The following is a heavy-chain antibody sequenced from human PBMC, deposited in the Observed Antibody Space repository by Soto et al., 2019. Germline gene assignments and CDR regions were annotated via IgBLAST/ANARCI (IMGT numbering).Heavy chain of an antibody. J-gene: IGHJ4*02. V-gene: IGHV3-73*02. D-gene: IGHD2-2*01. CDR2: IRGRADNYAT. CDR3: TRAQDGTNADY. CDR1: GFIFSGTT. Sequence: EVQLVESGGDLVQPGGSLKLSCAASGFIFSGTTIQWVRQASGEGLGWVGRIRGRADNYATGYAASVKGRFTSSRDDSKKTPYLQMNSLKTEDTAVYFCTRAQDGTNADYWGQGTLGT.